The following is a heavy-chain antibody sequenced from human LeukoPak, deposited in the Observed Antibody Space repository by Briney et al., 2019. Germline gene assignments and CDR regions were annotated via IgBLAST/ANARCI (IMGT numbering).Heavy chain of an antibody. J-gene: IGHJ5*02. CDR3: ARADFDWLHFDP. CDR1: GGSISSYY. V-gene: IGHV4-59*01. Sequence: SETLSLTCTVSGGSISSYYWSWIRQPPGKGLEWIGYIYYSGSTNYNPSLKSRVTISVDTSKNQFSLKLSSVTAADTAVYYCARADFDWLHFDPWGQGTLVTVSS. D-gene: IGHD3-9*01. CDR2: IYYSGST.